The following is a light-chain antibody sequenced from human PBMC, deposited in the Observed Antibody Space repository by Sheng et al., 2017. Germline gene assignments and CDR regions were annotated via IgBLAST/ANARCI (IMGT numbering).Light chain of an antibody. Sequence: SSDLTQPPSVSVSPGQTASITCSGHKLGDKYASWYQQKPGXSPVLIIYQDNKRPSGIPERFSGSTLGTQPTLTISGTQAMDEADYYCQAWDSGVVFGGGTRLSVL. CDR1: KLGDKY. CDR3: QAWDSGVV. V-gene: IGLV3-1*01. CDR2: QDN. J-gene: IGLJ2*01.